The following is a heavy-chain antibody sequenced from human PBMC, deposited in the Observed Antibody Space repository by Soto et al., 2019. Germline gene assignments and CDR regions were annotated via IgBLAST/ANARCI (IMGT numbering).Heavy chain of an antibody. Sequence: QVQLQESGPGLVKPSETLSLTCTVSGGSVSSGSYYWSWIRQPPGKGLEWIGYIYYSGSTNYNPSLKSRVTISVDTSKNQFSLKRSSVTAADTAVYYCARVEEVIVLGGYFQHWGQGTLVTVSS. V-gene: IGHV4-61*01. CDR2: IYYSGST. CDR1: GGSVSSGSYY. CDR3: ARVEEVIVLGGYFQH. D-gene: IGHD3-22*01. J-gene: IGHJ1*01.